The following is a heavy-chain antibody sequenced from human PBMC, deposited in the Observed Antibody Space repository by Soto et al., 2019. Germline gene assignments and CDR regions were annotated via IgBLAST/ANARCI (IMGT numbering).Heavy chain of an antibody. D-gene: IGHD6-6*01. J-gene: IGHJ6*02. CDR2: INAGNGNT. Sequence: QVQLVQSGAEVKKPGASVKVSCKASGYTFTSYAMHWVRQAPGQRLEWMGWINAGNGNTKYSQKFQGRVTITRDTSASTAYMERSSLRSEDTAVYYCARDPPYSSSPYYYYGMDVWGQGTTVTVSS. CDR3: ARDPPYSSSPYYYYGMDV. CDR1: GYTFTSYA. V-gene: IGHV1-3*01.